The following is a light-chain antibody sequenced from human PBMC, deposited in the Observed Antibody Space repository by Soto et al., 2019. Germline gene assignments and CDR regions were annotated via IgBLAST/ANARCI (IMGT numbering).Light chain of an antibody. Sequence: QSALTQPASVSGSPGQSITISCTGTSTDVGRYNLVSWYQQEPGKAPKLMIYEGSKRPSGVSNRFYGSKSGNTASLTISGLQAEDEADYYCCSYAGYSTDVFGTGTNLTVL. CDR3: CSYAGYSTDV. J-gene: IGLJ1*01. CDR1: STDVGRYNL. CDR2: EGS. V-gene: IGLV2-23*01.